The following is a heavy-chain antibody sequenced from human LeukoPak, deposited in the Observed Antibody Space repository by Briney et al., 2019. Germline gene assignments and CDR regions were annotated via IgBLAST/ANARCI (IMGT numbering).Heavy chain of an antibody. CDR1: GDSISSRNYY. Sequence: SETLSLTCTVSGDSISSRNYYWGWIRQPPGKGLEWIGNSYYTGSTYYNPSLKSRVTISVDTSNNQFSLRLRSVSAADTAVYYCARLGLEPAAIGCMGLGGPKRSDHLGQRTLVTVSS. J-gene: IGHJ4*02. CDR2: SYYTGST. CDR3: ARLGLEPAAIGCMGLGGPKRSDH. V-gene: IGHV4-39*01. D-gene: IGHD2-2*01.